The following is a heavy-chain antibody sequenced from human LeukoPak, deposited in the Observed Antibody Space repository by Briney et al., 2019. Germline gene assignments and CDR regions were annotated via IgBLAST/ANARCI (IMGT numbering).Heavy chain of an antibody. V-gene: IGHV3-48*03. D-gene: IGHD3/OR15-3a*01. CDR1: GFTFSSYQ. CDR2: ISSSGSTI. J-gene: IGHJ6*02. CDR3: SREDFNYGMDV. Sequence: GGSLRLSCAASGFTFSSYQMNWVRQAPGKGLEWVSYISSSGSTIHYADSVKGRFTISRDNAKNSLNLQMNSLGAEDTAVYYCSREDFNYGMDVWGQGTPVTVSS.